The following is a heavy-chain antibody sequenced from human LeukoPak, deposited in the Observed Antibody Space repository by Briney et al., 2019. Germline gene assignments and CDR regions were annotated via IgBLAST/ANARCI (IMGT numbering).Heavy chain of an antibody. CDR1: GFTFSNYN. V-gene: IGHV3-21*01. CDR3: ASAPLGSTRP. J-gene: IGHJ5*02. Sequence: GGSLRLSCAASGFTFSNYNMNWVRQARGKGLEWVSSISSSSSSINYADSLKGRFTISRDNAKNSAYLQMNSLRAEDTAVYYCASAPLGSTRPWGQGTLDTVSS. CDR2: ISSSSSSI. D-gene: IGHD1-26*01.